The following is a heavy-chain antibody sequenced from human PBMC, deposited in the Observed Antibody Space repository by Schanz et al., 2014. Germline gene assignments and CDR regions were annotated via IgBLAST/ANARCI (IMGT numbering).Heavy chain of an antibody. D-gene: IGHD2-21*01. CDR1: GFTFSSYA. CDR2: TNGDGTNA. CDR3: ARDLEGYDGGGGGFDP. J-gene: IGHJ5*02. V-gene: IGHV3-30*04. Sequence: QVQLVESGGGVVQPGRSLRLSCAASGFTFSSYAMHWVRQAPGKGLEWVSCTNGDGTNAKYADSVKGRFTISRDNSKNTLYLHMNTLRSEDTAVYYCARDLEGYDGGGGGFDPWGQGTLVTVSS.